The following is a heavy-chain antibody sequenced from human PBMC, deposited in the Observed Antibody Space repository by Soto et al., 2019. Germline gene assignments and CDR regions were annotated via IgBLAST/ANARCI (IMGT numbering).Heavy chain of an antibody. D-gene: IGHD3-3*01. CDR1: GDSVSSNSAA. CDR2: TYYRSKWYN. J-gene: IGHJ4*02. V-gene: IGHV6-1*01. Sequence: PSQTLSLTCAISGDSVSSNSAAWSWIRQSPSRGLEWLGRTYYRSKWYNDYAVSVKSRITINPDTSKNQFSLQLNSVTPEDTAVYYCARELRFLEWLSPADYFDYWGQGTLVTSPQ. CDR3: ARELRFLEWLSPADYFDY.